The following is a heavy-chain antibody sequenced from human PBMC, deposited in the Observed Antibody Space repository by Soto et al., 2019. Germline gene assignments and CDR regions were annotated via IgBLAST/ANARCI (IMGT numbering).Heavy chain of an antibody. CDR2: INPSGGST. V-gene: IGHV1-46*01. CDR3: ARDLGYSSSWHAFDI. CDR1: GYTFTSYD. D-gene: IGHD6-13*01. J-gene: IGHJ3*02. Sequence: ASAKASCKASGYTFTSYDINWVRQATGQGLEWMGRINPSGGSTGYAQKFQGRVTMTRDTSTSTVYMELSSLRSEDTAVYYCARDLGYSSSWHAFDIWGQGTMVTVSS.